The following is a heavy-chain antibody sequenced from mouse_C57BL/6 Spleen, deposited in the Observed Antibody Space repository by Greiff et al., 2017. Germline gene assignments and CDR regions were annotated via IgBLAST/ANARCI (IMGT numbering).Heavy chain of an antibody. D-gene: IGHD2-2*01. Sequence: VMLVESGGGLVKPGGSLKLSCAASGFTFSSYAMSWVRQTPEKRLEWVATISDGGSYTYYPDNVKGRFTISRDNAKNNLYLQMSHLKSEDTAMYYCARESMVTTEYYYAMDYWGQGTSVTVSS. V-gene: IGHV5-4*01. CDR1: GFTFSSYA. CDR2: ISDGGSYT. CDR3: ARESMVTTEYYYAMDY. J-gene: IGHJ4*01.